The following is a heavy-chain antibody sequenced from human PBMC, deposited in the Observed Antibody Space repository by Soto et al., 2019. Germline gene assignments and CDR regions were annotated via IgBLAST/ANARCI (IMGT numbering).Heavy chain of an antibody. J-gene: IGHJ5*02. Sequence: QVQLQQWGAGLLKPSETLSITCADYGGSFSGYSWNWIRQTPGKGLEWIGEIDHSGYTNYNPSLKSRVTISVDTSKNQFSLRLTSVTAADTTVYYCARVRDWFDPWGQGTLVTVSS. CDR2: IDHSGYT. CDR3: ARVRDWFDP. CDR1: GGSFSGYS. V-gene: IGHV4-34*01. D-gene: IGHD3-3*01.